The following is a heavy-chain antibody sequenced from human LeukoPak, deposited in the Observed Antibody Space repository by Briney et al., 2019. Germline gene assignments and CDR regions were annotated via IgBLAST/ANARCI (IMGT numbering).Heavy chain of an antibody. D-gene: IGHD4-23*01. CDR2: IYTSGST. CDR1: GDSINTDKYY. J-gene: IGHJ3*02. V-gene: IGHV4-61*02. CDR3: ASLPEGGNSDDAFDI. Sequence: NPSETLSLTCTVSGDSINTDKYYWTWIRQPAGKGLEWIGRIYTSGSTNYNPSLKSRVTISVDTSKNQFSLKLSSVTAADTAVYYCASLPEGGNSDDAFDIWGQGTMVTVSS.